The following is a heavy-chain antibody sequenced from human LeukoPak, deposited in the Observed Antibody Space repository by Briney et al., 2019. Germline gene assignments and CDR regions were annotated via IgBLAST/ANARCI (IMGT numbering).Heavy chain of an antibody. CDR2: INPSGGST. V-gene: IGHV1-46*01. CDR1: GYTFTNYY. CDR3: AREGEIGYDLSDY. J-gene: IGHJ4*02. Sequence: ASVTVSCKASGYTFTNYYMNWVRQAPGQGLEWMGIINPSGGSTSYAQKFQGRVTVTRDTSTSTVYMELSSLRSEDTAMYYCAREGEIGYDLSDYWGQGTLVTVSS. D-gene: IGHD5-12*01.